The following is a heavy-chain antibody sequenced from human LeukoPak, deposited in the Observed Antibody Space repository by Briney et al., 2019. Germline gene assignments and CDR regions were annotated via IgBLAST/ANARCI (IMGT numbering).Heavy chain of an antibody. J-gene: IGHJ4*02. V-gene: IGHV3-48*01. CDR1: GFTFSSYG. CDR3: IVLAVAGTFGFDY. D-gene: IGHD6-19*01. Sequence: GGSLRLSCAASGFTFSSYGMHWVRQAPGKGLEWVSYISSSSSTIYYADSVKGRFTISRDNAKNSLYLQMNSLRAEDTAVYYCIVLAVAGTFGFDYWSQGTLVTVSS. CDR2: ISSSSSTI.